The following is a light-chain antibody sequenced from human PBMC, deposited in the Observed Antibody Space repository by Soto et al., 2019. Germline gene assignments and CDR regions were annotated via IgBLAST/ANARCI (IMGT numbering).Light chain of an antibody. J-gene: IGKJ5*01. CDR1: QGISTS. V-gene: IGKV1-12*01. CDR2: TAS. Sequence: DIQMTQSPSSVSASLGDRVTITCRASQGISTSLAWYQQKPGAAPKLLMYTASSLQDGVPSRFSGSGSGTDFTLTISSLQPEDFATYYCQHSKTNSLPITFGQGTRLEIK. CDR3: QHSKTNSLPIT.